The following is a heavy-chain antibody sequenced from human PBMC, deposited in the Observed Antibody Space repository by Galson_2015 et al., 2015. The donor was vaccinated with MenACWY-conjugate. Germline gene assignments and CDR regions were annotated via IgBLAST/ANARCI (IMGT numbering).Heavy chain of an antibody. CDR2: ISAGNGNT. D-gene: IGHD3-10*01. CDR1: GYTFTSYG. V-gene: IGHV1-18*01. J-gene: IGHJ5*02. CDR3: ARVDYYGSGSYYLSWFDP. Sequence: SVKVSCKASGYTFTSYGISWVRQAPGQGLEWMGWISAGNGNTKYSQKFQGRVTITRDTSASTAYMELSSLRSEDTAVYYCARVDYYGSGSYYLSWFDPWGQGALVTVSS.